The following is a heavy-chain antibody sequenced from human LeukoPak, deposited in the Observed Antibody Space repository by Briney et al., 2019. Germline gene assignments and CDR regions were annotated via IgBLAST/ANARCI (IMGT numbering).Heavy chain of an antibody. Sequence: ASVKVSCKASGYTFTSYYMHWVRQAPGQGLEWMGIINPSGGSTSYAQKFQGRVTMTRDMSTSTVYMELSSLRSEDTAVYYCARGIILRFLEWFSYMDVWGKGTTVTVSS. J-gene: IGHJ6*03. D-gene: IGHD3-3*01. CDR2: INPSGGST. CDR1: GYTFTSYY. V-gene: IGHV1-46*01. CDR3: ARGIILRFLEWFSYMDV.